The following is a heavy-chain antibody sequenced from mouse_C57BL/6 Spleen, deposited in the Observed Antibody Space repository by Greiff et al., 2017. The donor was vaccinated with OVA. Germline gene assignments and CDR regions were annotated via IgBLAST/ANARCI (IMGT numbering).Heavy chain of an antibody. Sequence: EVKLMESGPGLVKPSQSLSLTCSVTGYSITSGYYWNWIRKFPGNKLEWMGYISYDGSNNYNPSLKNRISITRDTSKNQFFLKLNSVTTEDTATYFCARVPYGYDGDWYFDVWGTGTTVTVSS. CDR2: ISYDGSN. CDR1: GYSITSGYY. V-gene: IGHV3-6*01. J-gene: IGHJ1*03. CDR3: ARVPYGYDGDWYFDV. D-gene: IGHD2-2*01.